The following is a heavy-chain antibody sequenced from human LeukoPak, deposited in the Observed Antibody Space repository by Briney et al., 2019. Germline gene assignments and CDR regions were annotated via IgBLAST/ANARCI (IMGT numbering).Heavy chain of an antibody. V-gene: IGHV4-34*01. D-gene: IGHD2-2*01. CDR1: GGSFSGYY. CDR2: INHSGST. Sequence: SETLSLTCAVYGGSFSGYYWSWIRQPPGKGLEWIGEINHSGSTNYNPSLKSRVTISVDTSKNQFSLKLSSVTATDTAVYYCASYCSSTSCYGDDAFDIWGQGTMVTVSS. CDR3: ASYCSSTSCYGDDAFDI. J-gene: IGHJ3*02.